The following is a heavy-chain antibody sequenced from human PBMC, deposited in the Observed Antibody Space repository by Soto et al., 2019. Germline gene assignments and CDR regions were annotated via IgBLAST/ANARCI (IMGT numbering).Heavy chain of an antibody. CDR1: GFTFSSYA. D-gene: IGHD3-3*01. CDR2: ISGSGGST. V-gene: IGHV3-23*01. Sequence: GGSLRLSCAASGFTFSSYAMSWVRQAPGKGLEWVSAISGSGGSTYYADSVKGRFTISRDNSKNTLYLQMNSLRAEDTAVYYCAKDSGYDFWSGPNYYYYMDVWGKGTTVTVSS. J-gene: IGHJ6*03. CDR3: AKDSGYDFWSGPNYYYYMDV.